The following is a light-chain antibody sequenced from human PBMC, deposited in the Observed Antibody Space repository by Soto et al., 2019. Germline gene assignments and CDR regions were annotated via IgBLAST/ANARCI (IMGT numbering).Light chain of an antibody. CDR1: SSDVGGYNY. Sequence: QSALTQPASVSGSPGQSITISCTGTSSDVGGYNYVSWYQQHPGKAPKLMIYDVSNRPSGVSNNFSGSRSGNTASLTISGLQAEDEADYYGSSYTSSSTVVFGGGTKLTFL. J-gene: IGLJ2*01. CDR3: SSYTSSSTVV. CDR2: DVS. V-gene: IGLV2-14*01.